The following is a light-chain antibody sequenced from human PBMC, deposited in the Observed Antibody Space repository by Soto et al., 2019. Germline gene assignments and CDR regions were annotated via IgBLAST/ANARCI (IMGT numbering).Light chain of an antibody. Sequence: EIVMTQSPATLSVSPGERATLSCRASQSVSSSLAWYQQKPGQAPRLLIYGASTRATGIPARFSGSGSGTEFTLAISSLRSEDFAVYYCQQYKNWPLTFGGGTRVEIK. CDR3: QQYKNWPLT. CDR2: GAS. V-gene: IGKV3-15*01. CDR1: QSVSSS. J-gene: IGKJ4*01.